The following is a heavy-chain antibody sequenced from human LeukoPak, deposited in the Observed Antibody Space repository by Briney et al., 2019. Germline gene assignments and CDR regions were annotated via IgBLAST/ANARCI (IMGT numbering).Heavy chain of an antibody. CDR3: ARDRGLTTVTTDDAFDI. CDR1: GFTFSSYS. D-gene: IGHD4-17*01. CDR2: ISSSSSYI. Sequence: GGSLRLSCAASGFTFSSYSMNWVRQAPGKGLEWVSSISSSSSYIYYADSVKGRFTISRDNAKNSLYLQMNSLRAEDTAVYYWARDRGLTTVTTDDAFDIWGQGTMVTVSS. J-gene: IGHJ3*02. V-gene: IGHV3-21*01.